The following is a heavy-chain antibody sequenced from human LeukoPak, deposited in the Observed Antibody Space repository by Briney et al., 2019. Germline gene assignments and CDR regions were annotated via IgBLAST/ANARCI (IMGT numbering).Heavy chain of an antibody. J-gene: IGHJ4*02. D-gene: IGHD4-11*01. CDR3: TKEDYGNYVSPH. V-gene: IGHV3-15*01. CDR2: IKRKSDGGAT. CDR1: GFTFSKAW. Sequence: NPGGSLRLSFAASGFTFSKAWISLVRQAPGKGLGWVGRIKRKSDGGATDYAAPVKGRFTISRDDSKNTLYLQMNSLKTEDTALYYCTKEDYGNYVSPHWGQGTLVTVSS.